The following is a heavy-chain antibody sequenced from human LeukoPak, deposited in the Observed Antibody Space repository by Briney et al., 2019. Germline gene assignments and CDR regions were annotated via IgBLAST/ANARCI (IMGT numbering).Heavy chain of an antibody. Sequence: GGSLRLSCAASGFPFSTYSIHWVRQAPGKGLEWVSSISSSSSYIYYADSVKGRFTISRDNAKNSLYLQMNSLRAEDTAVYYCARDLLFYYDSSGYYPFDYWGQGTLVTVSS. CDR2: ISSSSSYI. J-gene: IGHJ4*02. CDR1: GFPFSTYS. V-gene: IGHV3-21*01. CDR3: ARDLLFYYDSSGYYPFDY. D-gene: IGHD3-22*01.